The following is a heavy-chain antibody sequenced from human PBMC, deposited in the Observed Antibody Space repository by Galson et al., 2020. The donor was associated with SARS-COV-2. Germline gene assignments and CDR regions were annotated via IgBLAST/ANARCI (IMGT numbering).Heavy chain of an antibody. CDR1: GGSISSADYY. CDR2: IYYSGST. Sequence: ETSETLSLTCTVSGGSISSADYYWSWIRQPPGKGLEWIGYIYYSGSTHYNPSLKSRVTISADTSKNHLSLKLSSVTAADTAVYYCARGPSIEVINYWGKGTLVTVSS. D-gene: IGHD4-4*01. V-gene: IGHV4-30-4*01. J-gene: IGHJ4*02. CDR3: ARGPSIEVINY.